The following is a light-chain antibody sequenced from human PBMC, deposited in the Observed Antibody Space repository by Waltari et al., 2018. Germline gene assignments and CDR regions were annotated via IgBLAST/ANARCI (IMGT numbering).Light chain of an antibody. V-gene: IGKV3-20*01. CDR2: GAS. J-gene: IGKJ2*01. Sequence: EIVLTQSPGTLSLSPGERATLSCRASQSVSSSYLAWYQQKPGQAPRRLIYGASSRATGIPDRFSGSGSGTDFTLTLSRLEPEDFAVYYCQQYSNSYTFGQGTKLEIK. CDR3: QQYSNSYT. CDR1: QSVSSSY.